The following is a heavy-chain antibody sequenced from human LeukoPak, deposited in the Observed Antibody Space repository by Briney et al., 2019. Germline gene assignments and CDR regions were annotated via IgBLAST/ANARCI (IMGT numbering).Heavy chain of an antibody. CDR3: ARSLPYDAAGGAFDI. J-gene: IGHJ3*02. V-gene: IGHV1-18*01. Sequence: GASVKVSCKASGYTFTSYGISWVRQAPGQGLEWMGWIGAYNGNTNYAQKLQGRVTMTTDTSTSTAYMELRSLRSDDTAVYYCARSLPYDAAGGAFDIWGQGTMVTVSS. D-gene: IGHD3-22*01. CDR2: IGAYNGNT. CDR1: GYTFTSYG.